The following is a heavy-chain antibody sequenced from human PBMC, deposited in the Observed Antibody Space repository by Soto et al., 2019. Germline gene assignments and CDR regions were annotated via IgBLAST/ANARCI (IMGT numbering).Heavy chain of an antibody. CDR3: ARDIAAGPYYFDY. Sequence: ASVKVSCKASGYFFASYSMHWVRQAPGQGLEWMGRINPSDGNTRYVEKLQGRVTMTRDTSASTVYMELSSLRSEDTAVYYCARDIAAGPYYFDYWGQGTLVTVSS. CDR2: INPSDGNT. J-gene: IGHJ4*02. CDR1: GYFFASYS. D-gene: IGHD6-13*01. V-gene: IGHV1-46*01.